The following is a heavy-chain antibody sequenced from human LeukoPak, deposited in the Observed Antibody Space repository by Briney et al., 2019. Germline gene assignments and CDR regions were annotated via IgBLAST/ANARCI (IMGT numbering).Heavy chain of an antibody. CDR1: GGSISSSSYY. D-gene: IGHD6-13*01. V-gene: IGHV4-39*07. J-gene: IGHJ5*02. CDR2: IYYSGST. Sequence: SETLSLTCTVSGGSISSSSYYWGWIRQPPGKGLEWVGSIYYSGSTYYNPSLKSRVTISVDTSKNQFSLKLSSVTAADTAVYYCARDGRQQLVLNWFDPWGQGTLVTVSS. CDR3: ARDGRQQLVLNWFDP.